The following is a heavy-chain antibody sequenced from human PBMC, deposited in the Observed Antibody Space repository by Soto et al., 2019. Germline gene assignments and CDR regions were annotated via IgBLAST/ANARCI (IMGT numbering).Heavy chain of an antibody. CDR3: ASGGDCDY. D-gene: IGHD3-16*01. Sequence: QVHLVQSGAEVKKPGASVKVSCKASGYTFTSYGITWVRQAPGQGLEWMGWISANNGNTDYAQKLQGRVIVTRDTSANTDYMDLRCLISADTSLDYYASGGDCDYWGQGALVTVSS. J-gene: IGHJ4*02. CDR2: ISANNGNT. CDR1: GYTFTSYG. V-gene: IGHV1-18*01.